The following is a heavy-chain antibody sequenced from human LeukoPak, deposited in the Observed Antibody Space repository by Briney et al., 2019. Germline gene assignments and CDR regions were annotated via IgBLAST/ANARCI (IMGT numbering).Heavy chain of an antibody. CDR2: IRYGGGNK. J-gene: IGHJ4*02. V-gene: IGHV3-30*02. CDR1: GFTFSDYG. D-gene: IGHD3-16*01. Sequence: GGSLRLSCAASGFTFSDYGMHWVRQAPGKGLEWVAFIRYGGGNKYYADSVKGRFTISRDNSKNTLYLQMNSLRVDDTAVYYCAKVVGDWSNFDYWGQGTLVTVSS. CDR3: AKVVGDWSNFDY.